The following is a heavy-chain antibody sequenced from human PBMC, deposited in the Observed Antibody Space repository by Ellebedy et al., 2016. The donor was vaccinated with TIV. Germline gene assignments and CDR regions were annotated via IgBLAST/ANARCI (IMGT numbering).Heavy chain of an antibody. CDR3: ASNQGYDSSGYWESAWFDP. CDR2: IIPIFGTA. J-gene: IGHJ5*02. Sequence: SVKVSCXASGGTFSSYAISWVRQAPGQGLEWMGGIIPIFGTANYAQKFQGRVTITADKSTSTAYMELSSLRSEDTAVYYCASNQGYDSSGYWESAWFDPWGQGTLVTVSS. D-gene: IGHD3-22*01. V-gene: IGHV1-69*06. CDR1: GGTFSSYA.